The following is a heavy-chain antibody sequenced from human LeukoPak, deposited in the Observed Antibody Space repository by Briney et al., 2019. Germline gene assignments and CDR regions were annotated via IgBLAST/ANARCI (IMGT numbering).Heavy chain of an antibody. CDR1: GYTFTGYY. V-gene: IGHV1-2*02. J-gene: IGHJ4*02. D-gene: IGHD4-17*01. CDR2: INPNSGGT. CDR3: ARDKYGDYGLESDY. Sequence: GASVKVSCKASGYTFTGYYMHWVRQAPGQGLEWMGWINPNSGGTNYAQKFQGRVTMTRDTSISTAYMELSRLRSDDTAVYYCARDKYGDYGLESDYWGQGTLVTVSS.